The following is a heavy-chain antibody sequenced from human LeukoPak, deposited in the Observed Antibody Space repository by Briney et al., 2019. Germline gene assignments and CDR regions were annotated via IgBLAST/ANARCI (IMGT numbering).Heavy chain of an antibody. CDR2: ISSNWGST. J-gene: IGHJ4*02. D-gene: IGHD4-17*01. V-gene: IGHV3-64D*06. CDR1: GFTFSSYA. Sequence: GGSLRLSCSASGFTFSSYAMHWLRQAAGKRLQYVSAISSNWGSTYYADSVKGRFTISRDNSKNTLYLQRSSLRAEDTAVYYCVRSTVTHCFDYWGQGTLVTVSS. CDR3: VRSTVTHCFDY.